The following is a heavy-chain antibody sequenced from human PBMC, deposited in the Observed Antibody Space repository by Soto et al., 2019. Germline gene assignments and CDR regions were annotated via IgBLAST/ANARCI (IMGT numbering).Heavy chain of an antibody. D-gene: IGHD6-19*01. CDR3: ARDDYSSGWKPRLFDS. V-gene: IGHV3-21*06. CDR2: ISSSGRYI. CDR1: GFTSSDYN. J-gene: IGHJ4*02. Sequence: PGGSLRLSCAASGFTSSDYNMNWVRQAPGKGLEWVSFISSSGRYIYYADSMKGRLTISRDNAQNSVYLQMTSLTTEDTAVYYCARDDYSSGWKPRLFDSWGQGTLVTVSS.